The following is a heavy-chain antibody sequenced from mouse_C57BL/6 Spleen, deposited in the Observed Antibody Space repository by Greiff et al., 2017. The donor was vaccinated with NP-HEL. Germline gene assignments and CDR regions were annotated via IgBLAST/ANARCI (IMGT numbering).Heavy chain of an antibody. CDR1: GYTFTSYW. CDR2: IHPSDSDT. D-gene: IGHD3-2*02. V-gene: IGHV1-74*01. Sequence: QVQLQQPGAELVKPGASVKVSCKASGYTFTSYWMHWVKQRPGQGLEWIGRIHPSDSDTNYNQKFKGKATLTVAKSSSTAYMQLSSLTSEDSAVYYWAMEGRTAQASYYFDYWGQGTTLTVSS. CDR3: AMEGRTAQASYYFDY. J-gene: IGHJ2*01.